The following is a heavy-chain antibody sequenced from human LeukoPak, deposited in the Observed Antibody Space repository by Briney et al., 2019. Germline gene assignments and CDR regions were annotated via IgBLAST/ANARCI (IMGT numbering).Heavy chain of an antibody. CDR1: GFTFRSYA. J-gene: IGHJ4*02. V-gene: IGHV3-23*01. CDR2: ISNIATI. Sequence: PGGSLRLSCAASGFTFRSYAMTWVRQAPGKGLEWVSEISNIATINYADSVKGRFTMSRDNSKNTLYLQMNSLRAEDTAVYYCAKEVDDYVWGSYRLYYFDYWGQGTLVTVSS. CDR3: AKEVDDYVWGSYRLYYFDY. D-gene: IGHD3-16*02.